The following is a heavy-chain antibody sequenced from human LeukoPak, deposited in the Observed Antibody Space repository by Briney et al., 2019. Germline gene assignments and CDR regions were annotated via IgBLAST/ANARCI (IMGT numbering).Heavy chain of an antibody. J-gene: IGHJ4*02. V-gene: IGHV3-20*04. D-gene: IGHD2-8*01. CDR1: GFKFDDYG. CDR2: ISWNGGNT. CDR3: AREGIYCVNGVCYLDY. Sequence: GGSLRLSCAASGFKFDDYGMSWVCQAPGKGLEWVSGISWNGGNTGYADSVKGRFTTSRDNAKNSLFLQANSLRADDTAFYYCAREGIYCVNGVCYLDYWGQGTLVTVSS.